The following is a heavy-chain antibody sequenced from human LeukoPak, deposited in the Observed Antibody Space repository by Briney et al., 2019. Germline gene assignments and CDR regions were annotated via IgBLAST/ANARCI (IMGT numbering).Heavy chain of an antibody. CDR3: GRGDTTVTTFHYYYVMDG. J-gene: IGHJ6*01. CDR2: IYCSGST. CDR1: GVSISSYY. V-gene: IGHV4-59*01. Sequence: PSETLSLTCTVSGVSISSYYWRWLRQPPGKGLEWIGYIYCSGSTNYNPSLKKRVIISVDTYKNQFPLKLSSVPAADTAVYYCGRGDTTVTTFHYYYVMDGGGEGTTVTASA. D-gene: IGHD4-17*01.